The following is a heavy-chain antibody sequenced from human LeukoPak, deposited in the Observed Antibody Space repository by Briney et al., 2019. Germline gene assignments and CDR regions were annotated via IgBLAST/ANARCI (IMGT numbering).Heavy chain of an antibody. Sequence: ASVKVSCKASGYTFTSYGISWVRQAPGQGLEWMGWISAYNGNTNYAQKLQGRVTMTTDTSTSTAYMELRSLRSDDTAVYYCARYCSGGSCYSENAFDIWGQETMVTVSS. J-gene: IGHJ3*02. CDR3: ARYCSGGSCYSENAFDI. CDR2: ISAYNGNT. V-gene: IGHV1-18*01. CDR1: GYTFTSYG. D-gene: IGHD2-15*01.